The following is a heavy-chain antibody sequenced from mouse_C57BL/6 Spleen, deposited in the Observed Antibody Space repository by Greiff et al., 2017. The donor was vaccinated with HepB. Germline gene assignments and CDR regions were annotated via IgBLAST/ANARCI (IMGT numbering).Heavy chain of an antibody. CDR3: ARVYYSNYVIDY. D-gene: IGHD2-5*01. CDR1: GYAFSSYW. V-gene: IGHV1-80*01. J-gene: IGHJ2*01. Sequence: VQLQQSGAELVKPGASVKISCKASGYAFSSYWMNWVKQRPGKGLEWIGQIYPGDGDTNYNGKFKGKATLTADKSSSTAYMQLSSLTSEDSAVYYCARVYYSNYVIDYWGQGTTLTVSS. CDR2: IYPGDGDT.